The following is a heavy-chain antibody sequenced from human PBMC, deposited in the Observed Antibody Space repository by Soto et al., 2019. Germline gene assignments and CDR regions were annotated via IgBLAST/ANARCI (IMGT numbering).Heavy chain of an antibody. V-gene: IGHV3-72*01. CDR1: GFTFSDPY. CDR3: LSGHQVY. Sequence: EVYLLESGGGLVQPGGSLRLSCAASGFTFSDPYFDWVRQAPGKGLEWVGRIRDRVHGYTTDYAASVRGRCTISRDDSRNSLYLQMHNLKTEDTAVYYCLSGHQVYWGQGVLVTVSS. J-gene: IGHJ4*02. CDR2: IRDRVHGYTT.